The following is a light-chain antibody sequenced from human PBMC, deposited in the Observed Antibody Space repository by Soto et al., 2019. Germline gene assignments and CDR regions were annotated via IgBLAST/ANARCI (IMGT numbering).Light chain of an antibody. J-gene: IGKJ4*01. CDR2: SAS. CDR1: QGVRDD. V-gene: IGKV1-6*01. Sequence: IQMTQSPSSLSASVGDRVTITCRASQGVRDDVGWYQQKPGKAPKLLIYSASTLQSGVPSRFSGSGSGTDFTLTISGLQREDFAAYYCLQESNCPLTFGGGTKVQIK. CDR3: LQESNCPLT.